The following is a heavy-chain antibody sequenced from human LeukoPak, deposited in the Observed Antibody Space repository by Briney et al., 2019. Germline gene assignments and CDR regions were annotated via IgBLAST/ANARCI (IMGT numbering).Heavy chain of an antibody. Sequence: GGSLRLSCAASGFTFSSYAMHWVRQAPGKGLEWVGRIKSKTDGGTADYAAPVNGRFTISRDDSENTLYLQMNSLKTEDTAVYYCTTEYYYDSPGVFDYWGQGTLVTVSS. CDR2: IKSKTDGGTA. CDR1: GFTFSSYA. D-gene: IGHD3-22*01. J-gene: IGHJ4*02. CDR3: TTEYYYDSPGVFDY. V-gene: IGHV3-15*01.